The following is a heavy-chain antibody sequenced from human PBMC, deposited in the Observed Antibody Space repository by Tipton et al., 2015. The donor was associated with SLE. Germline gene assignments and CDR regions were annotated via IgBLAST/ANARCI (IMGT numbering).Heavy chain of an antibody. CDR1: GFSFNTYG. J-gene: IGHJ3*01. Sequence: SLRLSCAASGFSFNTYGMHWVRQAPGKGLEWVAVIWSLGTNKYYADSVKGRFSISRDNSKNTLSLQMNSLRAEDTAVYYCARDWGTIVTATHDVFDVWGQGTMVTVSS. CDR2: IWSLGTNK. D-gene: IGHD1-26*01. CDR3: ARDWGTIVTATHDVFDV. V-gene: IGHV3-33*01.